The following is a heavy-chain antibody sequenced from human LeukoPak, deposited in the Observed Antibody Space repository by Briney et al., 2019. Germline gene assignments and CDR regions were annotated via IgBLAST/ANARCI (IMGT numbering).Heavy chain of an antibody. D-gene: IGHD3-16*02. V-gene: IGHV3-48*01. CDR2: INTSSNER. CDR3: ARGLLGVGELSLYRPADY. Sequence: PGGSLRLSCAASGFTFSTYNMNWVRQAPGKGLEWISDINTSSNERYYADSVKGRFTISRDNGKSSLYLQMNSLRAEDTAVYYCARGLLGVGELSLYRPADYWGQGTLATVSS. J-gene: IGHJ4*02. CDR1: GFTFSTYN.